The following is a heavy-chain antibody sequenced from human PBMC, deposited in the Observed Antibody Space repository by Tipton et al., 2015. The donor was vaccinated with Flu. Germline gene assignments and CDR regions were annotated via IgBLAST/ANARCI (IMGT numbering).Heavy chain of an antibody. J-gene: IGHJ6*02. V-gene: IGHV1-8*01. Sequence: QLVQSGAEVKKPGASVKVSCKASGYTFTSYDINWVRQATGQGLEWMGWMNPNSGNTGYAQKFQGRVTMTRNTSISTAYMELSSLRSEDPAVFYCAGGRSWFGELTPCYYGMDVWGQGATVPVSS. CDR1: GYTFTSYD. CDR3: AGGRSWFGELTPCYYGMDV. D-gene: IGHD3-10*01. CDR2: MNPNSGNT.